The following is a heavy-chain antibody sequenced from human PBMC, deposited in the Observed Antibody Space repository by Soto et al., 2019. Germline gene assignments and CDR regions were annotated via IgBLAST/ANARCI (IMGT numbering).Heavy chain of an antibody. CDR2: IYYSGST. CDR1: GGSITSSSYY. V-gene: IGHV4-39*01. J-gene: IGHJ4*02. D-gene: IGHD3-22*01. CDR3: MLGSGWKDFYY. Sequence: QLQLQESGPGLVKPSETLSLTCTVSGGSITSSSYYWGWIRQPPGKGLEWIGNIYYSGSTYYNPSLKSRVTISVDTSKNQFSLKLSSVTAADTAVYYCMLGSGWKDFYYWGQGTLVTVSS.